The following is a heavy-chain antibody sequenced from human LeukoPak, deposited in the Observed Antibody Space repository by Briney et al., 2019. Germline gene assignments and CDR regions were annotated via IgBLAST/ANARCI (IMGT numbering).Heavy chain of an antibody. D-gene: IGHD2-15*01. CDR1: GFTVSSNY. CDR3: AKSGLNRFDY. CDR2: TYSGGRT. V-gene: IGHV3-53*01. Sequence: GGSLRLSCAASGFTVSSNYMSWVRQAPGKGLEWVSVTYSGGRTYYADSVKGRFTISRDNSKNTLYLQMNSLRAEDTAVYYCAKSGLNRFDYWGQGTLVTVSS. J-gene: IGHJ4*02.